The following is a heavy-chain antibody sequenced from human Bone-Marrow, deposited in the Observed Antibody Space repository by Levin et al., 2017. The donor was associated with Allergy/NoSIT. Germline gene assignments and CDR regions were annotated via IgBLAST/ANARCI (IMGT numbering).Heavy chain of an antibody. J-gene: IGHJ4*01. CDR2: IKNNAPSYTT. CDR1: GITLSNHF. V-gene: IGHV3-72*01. D-gene: IGHD1-26*01. CDR3: SDLGTPY. Sequence: GGSLRLSCAASGITLSNHFMDWVRQAPGKGLECVARIKNNAPSYTTEYAASVKGRFTVSRDDSKNLVFLQMNSLKTEDTAVYYCSDLGTPYWGHGTLVTVSS.